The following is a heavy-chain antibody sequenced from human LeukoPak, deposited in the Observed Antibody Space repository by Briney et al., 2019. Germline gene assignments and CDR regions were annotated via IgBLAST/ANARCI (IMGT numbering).Heavy chain of an antibody. CDR1: GYRFTSYG. D-gene: IGHD1-26*01. V-gene: IGHV1-18*01. CDR2: VSTYNDKK. CDR3: ARHSGSYAFDY. J-gene: IGHJ4*02. Sequence: ASVKVSCKTSGYRFTSYGISWVRQAPGQGLEWMGWVSTYNDKKDYAQKFRGRVIMTTDTSTTTAYMELGSLRSDDTAVYYCARHSGSYAFDYWGQGTLVTVSS.